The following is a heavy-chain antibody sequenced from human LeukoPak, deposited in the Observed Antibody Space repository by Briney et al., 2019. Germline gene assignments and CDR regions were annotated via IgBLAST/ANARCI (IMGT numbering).Heavy chain of an antibody. J-gene: IGHJ3*02. V-gene: IGHV3-48*04. CDR2: ISSSSSTI. D-gene: IGHD1-7*01. CDR1: GFTFSSYS. CDR3: ARARGNWNYGSAFDI. Sequence: PGGSLRLSCAASGFTFSSYSMNWVRQAPGKGLEWVSYISSSSSTIYYADSVKGRFTISRDNAKNSLYLQMNSLRAEDTAVYYCARARGNWNYGSAFDIWAKGQWSPSLQ.